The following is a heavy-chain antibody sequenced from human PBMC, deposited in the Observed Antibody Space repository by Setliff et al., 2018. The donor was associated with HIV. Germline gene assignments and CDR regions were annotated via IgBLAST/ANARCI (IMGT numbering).Heavy chain of an antibody. D-gene: IGHD3-3*01. V-gene: IGHV4-34*01. CDR1: RGPFSGYF. CDR2: INFSGTT. CDR3: VRGGGEHYSLFSGYYTPWGDF. J-gene: IGHJ4*02. Sequence: PSETLSLTCGVFRGPFSGYFWSWIRQSPGRGLEWIGEINFSGTTNYNPSLKSRVTISIDTSKEWFSLNLTSVTAADTATYYCVRGGGEHYSLFSGYYTPWGDFWGQGTLVTAPQ.